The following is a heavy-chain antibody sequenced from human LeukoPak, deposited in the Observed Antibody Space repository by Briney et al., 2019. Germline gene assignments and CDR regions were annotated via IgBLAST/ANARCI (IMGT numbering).Heavy chain of an antibody. D-gene: IGHD6-13*01. V-gene: IGHV3-7*05. CDR1: GFTFSNYW. CDR3: ARDWGAAGLWDY. Sequence: GGSLRHSCASSGFTFSNYWMSWVRQAPGKGLEWVANIKEDGSEKDYVDSVKGRFTISRDNAKNSLYLQMNSLRAEDTAIYYCARDWGAAGLWDYWGQGTLVTVSS. CDR2: IKEDGSEK. J-gene: IGHJ4*02.